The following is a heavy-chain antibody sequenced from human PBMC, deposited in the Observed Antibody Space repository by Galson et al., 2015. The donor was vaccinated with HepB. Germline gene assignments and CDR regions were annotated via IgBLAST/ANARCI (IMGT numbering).Heavy chain of an antibody. Sequence: SVKVSCKASGYTFTSNGISWVRQTPRQGLEWLGWISSYEGNTKYAQKYQGRITLTRDTSTSTAYLELRSLRSDDTAAYYCARDRDYRFDFWGQGTLVTVSS. J-gene: IGHJ4*02. CDR1: GYTFTSNG. D-gene: IGHD4/OR15-4a*01. V-gene: IGHV1-18*04. CDR2: ISSYEGNT. CDR3: ARDRDYRFDF.